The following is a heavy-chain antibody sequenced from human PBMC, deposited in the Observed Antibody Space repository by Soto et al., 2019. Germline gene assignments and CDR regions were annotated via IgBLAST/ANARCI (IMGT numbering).Heavy chain of an antibody. J-gene: IGHJ3*02. V-gene: IGHV3-33*01. CDR1: GFPFSSYG. D-gene: IGHD3-3*01. CDR2: IWYDGSNK. CDR3: ATSITIFGVGHAFDI. Sequence: GGSLSLSCTASGFPFSSYGMHWVRQAPGKGLEWVAVIWYDGSNKYYADSVKGRFTISRDNSKNTLYLQMNSLRAEDTAVYYCATSITIFGVGHAFDIWGQGTMVTV.